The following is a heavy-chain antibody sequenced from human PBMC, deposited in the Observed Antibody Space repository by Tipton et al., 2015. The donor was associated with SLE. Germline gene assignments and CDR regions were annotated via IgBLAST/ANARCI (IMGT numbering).Heavy chain of an antibody. CDR3: ARGLPFDY. Sequence: TLSLTCAVYGGSFSGYYWSWIRQPPGKGLEWIGEIKHSGSTNYNPSLKSRVTISVDTSKNQFSLKLSSVTAADTAVYYCARGLPFDYWGQGTLVTVSS. J-gene: IGHJ4*02. CDR1: GGSFSGYY. CDR2: IKHSGST. V-gene: IGHV4-34*01.